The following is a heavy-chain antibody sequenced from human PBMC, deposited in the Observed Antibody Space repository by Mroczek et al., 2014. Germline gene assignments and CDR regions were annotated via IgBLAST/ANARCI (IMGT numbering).Heavy chain of an antibody. CDR2: IYYSGST. Sequence: QVQLQESGPGLVKPSQTLSLTCTVSGGSISSGDYYWSWIRQPPGKGLEWIGYIYYSGSTYYNPSLKSRVTISVDTSKNQFSLKLSSVTAADTAVYYCARDQPVGGPTYASVLDYWGQGTLVTVSS. J-gene: IGHJ4*02. CDR1: GGSISSGDYY. CDR3: ARDQPVGGPTYASVLDY. V-gene: IGHV4-30-4*01. D-gene: IGHD2-8*01.